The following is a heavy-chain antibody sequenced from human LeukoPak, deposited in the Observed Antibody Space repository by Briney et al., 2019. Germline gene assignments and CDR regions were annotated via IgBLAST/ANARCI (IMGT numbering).Heavy chain of an antibody. CDR1: GGTFSSYA. V-gene: IGHV1-69*05. CDR2: IIPIFGTA. J-gene: IGHJ5*02. Sequence: SVKVSCKASGGTFSSYAISWVRQAPGQGLEWMGWIIPIFGTANYAQKFQGRVTITTDESTSTAYMELSSLRSEDTAVYYCARDRLGDSSGYYSRWFDPWGQGTLVTVSS. CDR3: ARDRLGDSSGYYSRWFDP. D-gene: IGHD3-22*01.